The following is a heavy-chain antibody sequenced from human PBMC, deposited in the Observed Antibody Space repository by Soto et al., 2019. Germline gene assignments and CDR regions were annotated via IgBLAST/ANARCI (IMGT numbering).Heavy chain of an antibody. CDR2: IYYSGST. Sequence: SETLSLTCTVSGGSISRSSYYWGWIRQPPGKGLEWIGSIYYSGSTYYNPSLKSRVTISVDTSKNQFSLKLSSVTAADTAVYYCARTYYDFWSGYYVYFDYWGQGTLVTVS. J-gene: IGHJ4*02. D-gene: IGHD3-3*01. CDR1: GGSISRSSYY. CDR3: ARTYYDFWSGYYVYFDY. V-gene: IGHV4-39*01.